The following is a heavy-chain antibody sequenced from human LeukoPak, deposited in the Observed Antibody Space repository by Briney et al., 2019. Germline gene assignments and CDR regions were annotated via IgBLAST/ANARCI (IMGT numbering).Heavy chain of an antibody. CDR3: ATRPWDSSGYYSLDC. CDR1: GYTLTELS. V-gene: IGHV1-24*01. J-gene: IGHJ4*02. D-gene: IGHD3-22*01. Sequence: GASVKVSCKVSGYTLTELSMHWVRQAPGKGLEWMGGFDPEDGETIYAQKFQGRVTMTEDTSTDTAYMELSSLGSEDTAVYYCATRPWDSSGYYSLDCWGQGTLVTVSS. CDR2: FDPEDGET.